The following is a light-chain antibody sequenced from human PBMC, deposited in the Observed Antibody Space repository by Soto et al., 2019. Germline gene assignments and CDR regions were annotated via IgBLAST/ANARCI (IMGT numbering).Light chain of an antibody. Sequence: DIQMTQSPSTLSASVGDRDTITCRASQSISSWLAWYQQKPGKAPKLLIYDASSLESGVPSRFSGSGSGTEFTLTISSLQPDDFATYYCQQYNSYLITFGQGTRLEIK. CDR3: QQYNSYLIT. J-gene: IGKJ5*01. CDR2: DAS. CDR1: QSISSW. V-gene: IGKV1-5*01.